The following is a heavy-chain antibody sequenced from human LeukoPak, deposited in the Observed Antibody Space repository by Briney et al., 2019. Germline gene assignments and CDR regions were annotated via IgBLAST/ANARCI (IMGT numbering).Heavy chain of an antibody. J-gene: IGHJ4*02. CDR1: GSTFSSFS. Sequence: GGSLRLSCAAFGSTFSSFSMNWVRQAPGKGLEWVSTISSSSSYIYYADSVKGRFTISRDNAKNSLYLQMNSLRAEDTAVYYCARDFAAAGPDFIDYWGQGTLVPVSS. CDR2: ISSSSSYI. D-gene: IGHD6-13*01. CDR3: ARDFAAAGPDFIDY. V-gene: IGHV3-21*01.